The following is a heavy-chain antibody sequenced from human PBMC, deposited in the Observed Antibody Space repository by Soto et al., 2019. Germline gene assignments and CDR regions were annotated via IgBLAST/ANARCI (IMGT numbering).Heavy chain of an antibody. CDR1: SGSITTSVL. CDR2: IAHDGHT. CDR3: VGGRDYDY. V-gene: IGHV4-4*02. J-gene: IGHJ4*02. Sequence: PSETLSLTCDVSSGSITTSVLWTWVRQFPGKGLEWIGEIAHDGHTNYNPSLSGRVTMSMDLSNSQFSLKVASVTAADTAVYFCVGGRDYDYWGQGTLVTVSS. D-gene: IGHD1-26*01.